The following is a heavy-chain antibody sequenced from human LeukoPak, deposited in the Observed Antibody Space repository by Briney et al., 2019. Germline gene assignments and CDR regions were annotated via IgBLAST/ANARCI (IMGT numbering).Heavy chain of an antibody. J-gene: IGHJ5*02. Sequence: SETLSLTCAVYGGSFSGYYWSWIRQPPGKGLDWIGEINHSGSTNYNASLESRVTISVDTSKNQFSLKLSSVTAADTAVYYCARWKRYYGSGSYSIPSVGWFDPWGQGTLVTVSS. CDR3: ARWKRYYGSGSYSIPSVGWFDP. D-gene: IGHD3-10*01. CDR1: GGSFSGYY. CDR2: INHSGST. V-gene: IGHV4-34*01.